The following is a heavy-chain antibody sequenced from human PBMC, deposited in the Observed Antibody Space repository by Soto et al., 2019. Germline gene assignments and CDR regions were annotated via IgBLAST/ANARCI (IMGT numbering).Heavy chain of an antibody. Sequence: PSETLSLTCSVSGGSISGSYWSWIRQSPGKGLEWLGYVYYTGSTNYSPSLRSRVSISVDTYKNEFSLRLSSVTAADTAVYFCARSVALPGGTIDDWGQGNQVTVSS. CDR3: ARSVALPGGTIDD. J-gene: IGHJ4*02. V-gene: IGHV4-59*01. CDR1: GGSISGSY. D-gene: IGHD6-6*01. CDR2: VYYTGST.